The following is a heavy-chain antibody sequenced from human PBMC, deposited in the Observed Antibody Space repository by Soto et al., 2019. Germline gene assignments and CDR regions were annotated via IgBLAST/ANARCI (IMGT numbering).Heavy chain of an antibody. Sequence: SETLSLTCAIYSGSFSVDYWSLILQPPGKGLEWIWEISQSGNTNYSPSLKSRVSISIDTSKKQFSLNLASVSAADTAVYYCARAPKVSGSSQTRPDFWGQGTLVTVSS. V-gene: IGHV4-34*01. D-gene: IGHD6-6*01. J-gene: IGHJ4*02. CDR2: ISQSGNT. CDR3: ARAPKVSGSSQTRPDF. CDR1: SGSFSVDY.